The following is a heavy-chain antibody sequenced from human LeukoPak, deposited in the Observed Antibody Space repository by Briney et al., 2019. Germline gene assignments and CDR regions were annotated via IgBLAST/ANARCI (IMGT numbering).Heavy chain of an antibody. J-gene: IGHJ6*02. V-gene: IGHV3-30*03. CDR2: ISYDGSNK. CDR3: ARDGDYYDSSGYYGMDV. D-gene: IGHD3-22*01. CDR1: GFTFSSYG. Sequence: PGGSLRLSCAASGFTFSSYGMHWVRQAPGKGLEWVAVISYDGSNKYYADSVKGRFTISRDNSKNTLYLQMNSLRAEDTAVYYCARDGDYYDSSGYYGMDVWGQGTTVTVSS.